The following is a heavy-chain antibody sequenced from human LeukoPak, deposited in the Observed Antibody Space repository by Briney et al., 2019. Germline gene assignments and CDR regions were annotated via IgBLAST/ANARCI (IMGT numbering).Heavy chain of an antibody. Sequence: GGSLRLSCAASGFSFNNYGMHWVRQAPGKGLEWVSVISYDGRNKFYADSVKGRFTISRDKSKNTLYLQMNSLRAGDTAVYYCAKDRNSGWWFFDYWGQGTLVTVSS. CDR2: ISYDGRNK. CDR1: GFSFNNYG. J-gene: IGHJ4*02. CDR3: AKDRNSGWWFFDY. V-gene: IGHV3-30*18. D-gene: IGHD6-19*01.